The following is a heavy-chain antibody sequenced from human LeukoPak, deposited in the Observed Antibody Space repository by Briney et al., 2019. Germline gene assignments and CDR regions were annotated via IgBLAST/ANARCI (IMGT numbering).Heavy chain of an antibody. CDR1: GYTFTSYY. V-gene: IGHV1-46*01. Sequence: ASVKVSCKSSGYTFTSYYMYWVRQAPGQGLEWMGIINPSGGSTSYAQKFQGRVTMTRDTSTSTVYMELSSLRSEDTAVYYCARVDYRKYGAWDYWGQGTLVTVSS. CDR2: INPSGGST. CDR3: ARVDYRKYGAWDY. D-gene: IGHD4-11*01. J-gene: IGHJ4*02.